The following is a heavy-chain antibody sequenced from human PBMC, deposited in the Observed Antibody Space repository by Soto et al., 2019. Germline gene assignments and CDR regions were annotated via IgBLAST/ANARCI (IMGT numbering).Heavy chain of an antibody. Sequence: QVQLVQSGAEVKKPGSSVKVSCKASGGTFSSYAISWVRQAPGQGLEWMGGIIPISDTTNYAQKFQGRVTITVDESTSRAYMELSSLRSEDTAVYYCARSQGSSTSLEIYYYYYYGMDVWGQGTTVTVSS. J-gene: IGHJ6*02. CDR3: ARSQGSSTSLEIYYYYYYGMDV. CDR2: IIPISDTT. CDR1: GGTFSSYA. V-gene: IGHV1-69*01. D-gene: IGHD2-2*01.